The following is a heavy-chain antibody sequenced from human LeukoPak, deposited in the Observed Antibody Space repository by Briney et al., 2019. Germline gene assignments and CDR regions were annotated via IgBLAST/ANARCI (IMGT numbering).Heavy chain of an antibody. Sequence: SETLSLTCAVYGGSFSGYYWSWIRQPPGKGLEWVGEINHSGSTNYNPSLKSRVTISVDTSKNQFSLKLSSVTAADTAVYYCARLILWFGELLPDWGQGTLVTVSS. CDR1: GGSFSGYY. J-gene: IGHJ4*02. CDR3: ARLILWFGELLPD. D-gene: IGHD3-10*01. CDR2: INHSGST. V-gene: IGHV4-34*01.